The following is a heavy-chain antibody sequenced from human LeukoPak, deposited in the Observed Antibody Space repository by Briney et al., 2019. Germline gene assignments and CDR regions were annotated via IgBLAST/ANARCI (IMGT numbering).Heavy chain of an antibody. D-gene: IGHD3-9*01. CDR3: ASRNGILTGYVFDF. V-gene: IGHV4-39*01. Sequence: SETLSLTCTVSGGSVSSSIYYWGWIRQPPGKGLEWIGSIYYSGSTSYNPSLKSRVTISVDTSKNQFSLKLTSVTAADTAVYYCASRNGILTGYVFDFWGQGTLVTVSS. J-gene: IGHJ4*02. CDR1: GGSVSSSIYY. CDR2: IYYSGST.